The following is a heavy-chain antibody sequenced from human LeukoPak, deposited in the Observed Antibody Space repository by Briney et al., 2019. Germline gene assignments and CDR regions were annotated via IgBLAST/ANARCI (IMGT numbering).Heavy chain of an antibody. J-gene: IGHJ5*02. D-gene: IGHD2-8*01. CDR3: ARRKYGVGFDP. CDR2: VYSTGNT. CDR1: GGSISGDIYY. V-gene: IGHV4-39*01. Sequence: SETLSLTCTVSGGSISGDIYYWGWIRQPPGKGLEWIGCVYSTGNTFYNPSLKSRVTMSVDTSRNQFSLKLSSVTAADTAVYYCARRKYGVGFDPWGQGTLVTVSS.